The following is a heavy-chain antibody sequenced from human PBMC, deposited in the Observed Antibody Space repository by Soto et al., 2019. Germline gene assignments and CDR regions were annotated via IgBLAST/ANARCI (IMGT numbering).Heavy chain of an antibody. CDR1: DVSFRPNY. CDR3: ASLSFIAAAAPGGNVHWFDP. J-gene: IGHJ5*02. D-gene: IGHD6-13*01. Sequence: NLAISCSPFDVSFRPNYSRQIRLSPGMGLEWVGYIYFGGTTSYNPSLKSRVTISLETSKNEFSLRLNSVTAADTAVYYCASLSFIAAAAPGGNVHWFDPSGQGTLLT. V-gene: IGHV4-4*09. CDR2: IYFGGTT.